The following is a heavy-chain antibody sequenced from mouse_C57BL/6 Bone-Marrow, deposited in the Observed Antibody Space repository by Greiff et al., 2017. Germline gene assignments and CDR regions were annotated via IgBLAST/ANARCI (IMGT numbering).Heavy chain of an antibody. CDR2: IYPRSGNP. CDR3: AVRGYDGYPYWYFDV. J-gene: IGHJ1*03. V-gene: IGHV1-81*01. Sequence: VQLQQSGAELARPGASVKLSCKASGYTFTSYGISWVKQRTGQGLEWIGEIYPRSGNPYYNEKFKGKATLTADKYSSTAYIELRSLTSEDSAVYFCAVRGYDGYPYWYFDVWGTGTTVTVSS. D-gene: IGHD2-3*01. CDR1: GYTFTSYG.